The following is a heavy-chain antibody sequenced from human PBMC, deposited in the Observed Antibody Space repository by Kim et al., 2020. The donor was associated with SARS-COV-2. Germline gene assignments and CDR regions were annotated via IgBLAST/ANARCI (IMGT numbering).Heavy chain of an antibody. J-gene: IGHJ4*02. CDR1: GFTFSNAW. V-gene: IGHV3-15*01. CDR2: IKSKTDGGTT. CDR3: TTDHEWELLIPELGYFDY. D-gene: IGHD1-26*01. Sequence: GGSLRLSCAASGFTFSNAWMSWVRQAPGKGLEWVGRIKSKTDGGTTDYAAPVKGRFTISRDDSKNTLYLQMNSLKTEDTAVYYCTTDHEWELLIPELGYFDYWGQGTLVTVSS.